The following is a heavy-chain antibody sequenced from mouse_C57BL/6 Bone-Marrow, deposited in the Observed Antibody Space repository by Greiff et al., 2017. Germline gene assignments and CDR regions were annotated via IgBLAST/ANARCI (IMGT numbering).Heavy chain of an antibody. CDR2: IYPRSGNT. J-gene: IGHJ3*01. D-gene: IGHD1-1*01. Sequence: QVQLQQSGAELARPGASVKLSCKASGYTFTSYGISWVKQRTGQGLEWIGEIYPRSGNTYYNEKFKGKATLTADKSSSTAYMELRRLTSEDSAVYFCARPYPTFYYGSSSAWFAYWGQGTLVTVSA. CDR3: ARPYPTFYYGSSSAWFAY. CDR1: GYTFTSYG. V-gene: IGHV1-81*01.